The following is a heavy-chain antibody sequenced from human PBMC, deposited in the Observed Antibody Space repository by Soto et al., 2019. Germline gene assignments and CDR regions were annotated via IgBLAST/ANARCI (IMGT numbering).Heavy chain of an antibody. CDR3: ARSCRHTLDP. CDR1: GLNFSNHW. J-gene: IGHJ5*02. D-gene: IGHD3-10*01. Sequence: GVSLRLSCTASGLNFSNHWMTWVRQVSGKGLEWVANINQDGSDKYYAESVKGRFTISRDNVKNLLSLQMNSLRVEDTAVYYCARSCRHTLDPWGQGALVTVSS. CDR2: INQDGSDK. V-gene: IGHV3-7*01.